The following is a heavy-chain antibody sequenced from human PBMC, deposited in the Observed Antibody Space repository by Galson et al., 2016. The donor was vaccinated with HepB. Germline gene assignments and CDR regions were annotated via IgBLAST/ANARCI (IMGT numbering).Heavy chain of an antibody. V-gene: IGHV4-39*01. D-gene: IGHD2-21*01. J-gene: IGHJ5*02. Sequence: ETLSLTCTVSGGSISSTSYSWGWIRQPPGKGLEWIGSLKNSGSTQFNPSLKSRVTISVDTSRNQLSLRLTSVTAADTAVYHCVKQKIVVVTTTPYQRFDRCSQGSLVTVSS. CDR1: GGSISSTSYS. CDR2: LKNSGST. CDR3: VKQKIVVVTTTPYQRFDR.